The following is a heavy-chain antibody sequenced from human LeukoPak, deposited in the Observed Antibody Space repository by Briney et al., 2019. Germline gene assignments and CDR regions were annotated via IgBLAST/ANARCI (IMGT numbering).Heavy chain of an antibody. Sequence: PGGSLRLSCAASGFTFSSYWMSWVRQAPGKGLEWVANINQDGSEKYYVDSVKGRFTIFRDNATNSLYLRMSSLRAEDTAVYYCARGPHGSGSYYYDGMDVWGQGTTVTVSS. V-gene: IGHV3-7*01. J-gene: IGHJ6*02. CDR1: GFTFSSYW. D-gene: IGHD3-10*01. CDR3: ARGPHGSGSYYYDGMDV. CDR2: INQDGSEK.